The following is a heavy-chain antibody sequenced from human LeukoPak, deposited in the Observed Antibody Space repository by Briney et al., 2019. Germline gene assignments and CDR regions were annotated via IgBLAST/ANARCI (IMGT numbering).Heavy chain of an antibody. Sequence: SVKVSCKASAGTFSSYSISWVRQAPGQGLEWMGRIIPITNVANSAHNFQGRVTLTADKSTSTAYMELSSLRSEDTAVYYCADTDYYDSSGYYYAAFDIWGQGTMVTVSS. CDR3: ADTDYYDSSGYYYAAFDI. J-gene: IGHJ3*02. D-gene: IGHD3-22*01. CDR1: AGTFSSYS. CDR2: IIPITNVA. V-gene: IGHV1-69*02.